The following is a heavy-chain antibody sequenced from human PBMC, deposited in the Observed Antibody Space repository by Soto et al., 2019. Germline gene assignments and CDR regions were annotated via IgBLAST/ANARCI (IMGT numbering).Heavy chain of an antibody. CDR1: GYSFTSYW. Sequence: PGESLKISCKGSGYSFTSYWISWVRQMPGKGLEWMGRIDPSDSYTNYSPSFQGHVTISADKSISTAYLQWSSLKASDTAMYYRARRLYGSSLDYYGMDVWGHGTTVTVSS. V-gene: IGHV5-10-1*01. CDR3: ARRLYGSSLDYYGMDV. D-gene: IGHD6-6*01. CDR2: IDPSDSYT. J-gene: IGHJ6*02.